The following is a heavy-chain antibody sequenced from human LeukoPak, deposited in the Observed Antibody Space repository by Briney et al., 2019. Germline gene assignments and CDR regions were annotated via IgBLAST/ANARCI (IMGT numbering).Heavy chain of an antibody. CDR3: AREGDSAYDSEAFDI. CDR1: GFTFDDYA. CDR2: ISSSGSYI. Sequence: GGSLRLSCAASGFTFDDYAMHWVRQAPGKGLEWVSSISSSGSYIYYAESVKGRFTISRDNAKNSLYLQMNSLRAEDTAVYYCAREGDSAYDSEAFDIWGQGTMVTVSS. V-gene: IGHV3-21*06. D-gene: IGHD5-12*01. J-gene: IGHJ3*02.